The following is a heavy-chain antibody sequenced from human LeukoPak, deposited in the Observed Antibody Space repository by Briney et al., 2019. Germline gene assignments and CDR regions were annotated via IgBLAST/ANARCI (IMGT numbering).Heavy chain of an antibody. CDR2: IWYDGSNK. Sequence: PGGSLRLSCAASGFTFSSYGMHWVRQAPGKGLEWVAVIWYDGSNKYYADSVKGRFTISRDNSKNTLYLQMNSLRAEDTAVYYCARDRTLFWSGHSHGYGMDVWGQGTTVTVSS. J-gene: IGHJ6*02. D-gene: IGHD3-3*01. V-gene: IGHV3-33*01. CDR1: GFTFSSYG. CDR3: ARDRTLFWSGHSHGYGMDV.